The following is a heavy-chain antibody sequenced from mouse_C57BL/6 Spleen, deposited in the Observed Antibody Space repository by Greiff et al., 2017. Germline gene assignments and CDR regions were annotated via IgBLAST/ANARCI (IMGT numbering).Heavy chain of an antibody. D-gene: IGHD2-2*01. CDR1: GFTFSSYA. CDR3: ARAPYGYGFAY. Sequence: EVQGVESGGGLVKPGGSLKLSCAASGFTFSSYAMSWVRQTPDKRLEWVATISDGGSYTYYPDNVKGRFTISRDNAKNNLYLQMSHLKSEDTAMYYCARAPYGYGFAYWGQGTLVTVSA. J-gene: IGHJ3*01. V-gene: IGHV5-4*01. CDR2: ISDGGSYT.